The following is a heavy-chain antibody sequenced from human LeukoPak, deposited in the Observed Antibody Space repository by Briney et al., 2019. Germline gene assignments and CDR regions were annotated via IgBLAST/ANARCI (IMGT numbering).Heavy chain of an antibody. CDR1: GLTFSSYD. CDR2: ISTSSRTI. V-gene: IGHV3-48*01. CDR3: ARDKAWDKNMVALSH. Sequence: VGSLRLSCAGSGLTFSSYDMSWVRQAPGKGLEWLAYISTSSRTIYYADSVKGRFTISRDNSKNTVSLQMNSLRAEDTAVYFCARDKAWDKNMVALSHWGQGTLVTVSS. D-gene: IGHD2-15*01. J-gene: IGHJ4*02.